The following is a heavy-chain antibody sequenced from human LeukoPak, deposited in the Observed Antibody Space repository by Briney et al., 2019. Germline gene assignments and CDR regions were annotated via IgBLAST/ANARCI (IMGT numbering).Heavy chain of an antibody. J-gene: IGHJ6*03. Sequence: PSETLSLTCAVYGGSFSGYYWSWIRQPPGKGLEWIGEINHSGSTNYNPSLKSRVTISVDTSKNQFSLKLSSVTAADTAVYYCARVGYSSSWYDNYYYYYMDVWGKGTTATVSS. CDR3: ARVGYSSSWYDNYYYYYMDV. CDR2: INHSGST. CDR1: GGSFSGYY. V-gene: IGHV4-34*01. D-gene: IGHD6-13*01.